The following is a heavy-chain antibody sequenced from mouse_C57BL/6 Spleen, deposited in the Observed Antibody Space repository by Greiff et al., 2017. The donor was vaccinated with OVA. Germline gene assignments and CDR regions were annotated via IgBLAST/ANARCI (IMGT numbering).Heavy chain of an antibody. CDR2: ISDGGSYT. CDR1: GFTFSSYA. Sequence: DVKLVESGGGLVKPGGSLKLSCAASGFTFSSYAMSWVRQTPEKRLEWVATISDGGSYTYYPDNVKGRFTISRDNAKNNLYLQMSHLKSEDTAMYYCARDSSGYVYFDYWGQGTTLTVSS. V-gene: IGHV5-4*01. D-gene: IGHD3-2*02. J-gene: IGHJ2*01. CDR3: ARDSSGYVYFDY.